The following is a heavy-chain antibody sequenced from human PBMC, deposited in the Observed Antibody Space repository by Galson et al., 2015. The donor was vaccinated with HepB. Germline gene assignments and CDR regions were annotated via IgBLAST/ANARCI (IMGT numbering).Heavy chain of an antibody. Sequence: SLRLSCAASEFTVSTNYMNWVRQAPGKGLEWVSLIDSGARTYYAASVKGRFTIFSDNSKNTLYLHMNSLRAEDTAVYYCAREGAGGGMAVWGQGTTVTVSS. CDR1: EFTVSTNY. CDR2: IDSGART. V-gene: IGHV3-53*01. D-gene: IGHD3-16*01. CDR3: AREGAGGGMAV. J-gene: IGHJ6*02.